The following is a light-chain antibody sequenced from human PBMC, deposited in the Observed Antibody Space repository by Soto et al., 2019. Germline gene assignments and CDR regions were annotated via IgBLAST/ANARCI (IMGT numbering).Light chain of an antibody. CDR3: QQRSNWPRSVT. CDR1: QSVSSY. V-gene: IGKV3-11*01. CDR2: DAS. Sequence: EVVLTQSPGPLSLSPGERATLSCRASQSVSSYLAWYQQKPGQAPRLLIYDASNRATGIPARFSGSGSGTDFTLTISSLEPEDFAVYYCQQRSNWPRSVTFGQGTRLEI. J-gene: IGKJ5*01.